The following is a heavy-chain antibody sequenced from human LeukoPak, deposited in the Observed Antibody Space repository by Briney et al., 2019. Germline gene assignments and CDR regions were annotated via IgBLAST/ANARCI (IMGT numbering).Heavy chain of an antibody. CDR2: TSYDGSNK. CDR3: ARYWGVDS. V-gene: IGHV3-30-3*01. CDR1: GFTFSSYT. Sequence: PGRSLRLSCAVSGFTFSSYTMVWVRQAPGKGLEGVAVTSYDGSNKYYADSVKGRFTISRDNSNNTLYLQMNSLRAEDTAVYYCARYWGVDSWGQGTLVTVSS. D-gene: IGHD3-10*01. J-gene: IGHJ4*02.